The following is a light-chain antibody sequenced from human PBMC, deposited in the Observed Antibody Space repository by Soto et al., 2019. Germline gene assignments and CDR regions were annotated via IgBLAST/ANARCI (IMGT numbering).Light chain of an antibody. CDR1: QSISDY. J-gene: IGKJ3*01. CDR3: QQSYSLPLT. CDR2: GAS. Sequence: DIQMTQSPSSLSASVGDRVAITCRSSQSISDYLNWYQQKPGKALKLVIYGASNLQSGVPPRFSGSGSASEFTLTISGLQPDDFAIYFCQQSYSLPLTFGPGTKVDV. V-gene: IGKV1-39*01.